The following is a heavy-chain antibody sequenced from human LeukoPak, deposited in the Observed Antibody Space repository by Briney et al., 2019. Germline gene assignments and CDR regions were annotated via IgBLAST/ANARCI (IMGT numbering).Heavy chain of an antibody. D-gene: IGHD4-11*01. CDR1: GGSISSGDYY. J-gene: IGHJ4*02. Sequence: SETLSLTCTVSGGSISSGDYYWSWIRQPPGKGLEWIVYIYYSGSTYYNPSLKSRATISVDTSKNQLSLKLSSVTAADTAVYYCASSLYSNYPFDYWGQGTLVTVSS. CDR2: IYYSGST. CDR3: ASSLYSNYPFDY. V-gene: IGHV4-30-4*08.